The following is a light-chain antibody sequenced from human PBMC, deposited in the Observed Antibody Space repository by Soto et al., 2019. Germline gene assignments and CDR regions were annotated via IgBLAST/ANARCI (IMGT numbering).Light chain of an antibody. Sequence: QSALTQPASVSGSPGQSITISCTGTSSDVGGYNYVSWYQQYPDKAPKLMIYEVSNRPSGVSNRFSGSKSGNTASLTISGLQAEDEAEYYCSSFTSSRTYVFGTGTKLTVL. J-gene: IGLJ1*01. CDR1: SSDVGGYNY. CDR2: EVS. CDR3: SSFTSSRTYV. V-gene: IGLV2-14*01.